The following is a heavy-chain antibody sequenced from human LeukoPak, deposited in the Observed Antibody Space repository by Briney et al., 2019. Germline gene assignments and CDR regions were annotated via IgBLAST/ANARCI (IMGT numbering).Heavy chain of an antibody. CDR1: GASISNLY. CDR3: ARDDVDTSIVTIQY. V-gene: IGHV4-4*07. Sequence: SETLSLTCTVSGASISNLYWSWIRQPAGKGLEWIGRIYNSGATNYNTSLKSRVTMSRDTSKNQLSLILRSVTAADTAVYYCARDDVDTSIVTIQYWGQGSLVTVSS. D-gene: IGHD4-17*01. J-gene: IGHJ4*01. CDR2: IYNSGAT.